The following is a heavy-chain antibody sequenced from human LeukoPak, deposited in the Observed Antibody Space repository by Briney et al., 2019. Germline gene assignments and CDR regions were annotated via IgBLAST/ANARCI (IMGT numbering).Heavy chain of an antibody. J-gene: IGHJ3*02. CDR2: ISGSGGST. CDR3: AKETLYDYVWGSYRPSAFDI. CDR1: GFTFSSYA. Sequence: PGGSLRLSCAASGFTFSSYAMSWVRQAPGKGLEWVSAISGSGGSTYYADSVKGRFTISRDNSKNTLYLQMNSLRAEDTAVYYCAKETLYDYVWGSYRPSAFDIWGQGTMVTVSS. D-gene: IGHD3-16*02. V-gene: IGHV3-23*01.